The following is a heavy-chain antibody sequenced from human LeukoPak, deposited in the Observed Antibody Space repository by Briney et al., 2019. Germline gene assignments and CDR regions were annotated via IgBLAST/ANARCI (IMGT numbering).Heavy chain of an antibody. D-gene: IGHD3-22*01. Sequence: PGGSLRLSCAASGFTFSTYAMTWVRQAPGQGLEWVSSISGSGGSTYYADSVKGRFTISRDNSKNTLYLQMNSLRAEDTAVYYCAKDTQTYYYDSSGYYCDYWGQGTLVTVSS. V-gene: IGHV3-23*01. J-gene: IGHJ4*02. CDR2: ISGSGGST. CDR1: GFTFSTYA. CDR3: AKDTQTYYYDSSGYYCDY.